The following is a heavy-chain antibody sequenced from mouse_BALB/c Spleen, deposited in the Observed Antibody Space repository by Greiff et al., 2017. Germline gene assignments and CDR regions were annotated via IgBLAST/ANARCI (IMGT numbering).Heavy chain of an antibody. J-gene: IGHJ2*01. D-gene: IGHD5-1*01. CDR2: ISYDGSN. Sequence: EVKLQESGPGLVKPSQSLSLTCSVTGYSITSGYYWNWIRQFPGNKLEWMGYISYDGSNNYNPSLKNRISITRDTSKNQFFLKLNSVTTEDTATYYCARDTGYLYYFDYWGQGTTLTVSS. V-gene: IGHV3-6*02. CDR3: ARDTGYLYYFDY. CDR1: GYSITSGYY.